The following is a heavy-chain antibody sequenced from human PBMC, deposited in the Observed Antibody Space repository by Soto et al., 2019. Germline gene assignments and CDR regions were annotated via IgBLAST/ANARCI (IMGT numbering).Heavy chain of an antibody. J-gene: IGHJ6*02. Sequence: GGSPRLCCAACGFTVSNAFINGVRQPPGKGLEWVSAISGSGGSTYYADSVKGRFTISRDNSKNTLYLQMNSLRAEDTAVYYCAKDGRVATIKFYYYYYGMDVWGQGTTVTVSS. CDR1: GFTVSNAF. CDR3: AKDGRVATIKFYYYYYGMDV. CDR2: ISGSGGST. D-gene: IGHD5-12*01. V-gene: IGHV3-23*01.